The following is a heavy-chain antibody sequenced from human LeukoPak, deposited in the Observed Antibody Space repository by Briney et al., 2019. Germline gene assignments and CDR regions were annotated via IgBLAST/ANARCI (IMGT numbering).Heavy chain of an antibody. D-gene: IGHD2-8*01. CDR3: ARSTPYCTNGVCYTSFRFDP. Sequence: KVSCKASGGTFSSYAISWVRQAPGQGLEWMGGIIPIFGTANYAQKFQGRVTITADESTSTAYMELSSLRSEDTAVYYCARSTPYCTNGVCYTSFRFDPWGQGTLVTVSS. CDR2: IIPIFGTA. J-gene: IGHJ5*02. CDR1: GGTFSSYA. V-gene: IGHV1-69*01.